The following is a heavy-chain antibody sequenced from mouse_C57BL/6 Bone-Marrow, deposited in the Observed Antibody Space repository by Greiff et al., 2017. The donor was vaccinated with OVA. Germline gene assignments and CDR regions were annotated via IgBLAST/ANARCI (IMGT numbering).Heavy chain of an antibody. CDR2: IDPSDSYT. CDR3: ARSHYYDSTDY. D-gene: IGHD1-1*01. J-gene: IGHJ2*01. Sequence: VQLQQPGAELVKPGASVKLSCKASGYTFTSYWMQWVKQRPGQGLEWIGEIDPSDSYTNYNQKFKGKATLTVDTSSSTAYMQLSSLTSEDSAVYYCARSHYYDSTDYWGQGTTLTVSS. CDR1: GYTFTSYW. V-gene: IGHV1-50*01.